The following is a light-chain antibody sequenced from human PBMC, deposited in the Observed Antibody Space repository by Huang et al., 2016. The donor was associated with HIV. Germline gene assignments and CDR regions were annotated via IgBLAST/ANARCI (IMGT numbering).Light chain of an antibody. CDR1: RGIRGS. V-gene: IGKV1-NL1*01. CDR3: QQYYGTPYT. J-gene: IGKJ2*01. CDR2: AAS. Sequence: IQVTQSPSSLSAAVGDRVTVTCRPSRGIRGSLVWYQQKTGRAPKLLVYAASRVESGVQSRYSGSGAGADFTLTINHLQPEDFATYYCQQYYGTPYTFGQGTKVEIK.